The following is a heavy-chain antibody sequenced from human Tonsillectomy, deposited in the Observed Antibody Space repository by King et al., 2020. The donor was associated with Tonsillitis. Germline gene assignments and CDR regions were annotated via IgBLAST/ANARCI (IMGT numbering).Heavy chain of an antibody. J-gene: IGHJ6*02. V-gene: IGHV3-11*01. Sequence: HAQLVQSGGGLVKPGGSLRLSCAASGFTFSDYYMNWIRQAPGKGLEWVSYIGSSGTTMYYADSVKGRFTISRDNAKNSLVLQMNSLRAEDTAVYYWAGDLYHGSGTDYDEDGNYYYGMDVWGQGTTVTVSS. CDR2: IGSSGTTM. CDR3: AGDLYHGSGTDYDEDGNYYYGMDV. D-gene: IGHD3-10*01. CDR1: GFTFSDYY.